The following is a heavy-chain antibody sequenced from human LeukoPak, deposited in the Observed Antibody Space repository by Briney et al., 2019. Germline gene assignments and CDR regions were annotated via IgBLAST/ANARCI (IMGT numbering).Heavy chain of an antibody. CDR1: GFTFSSYA. CDR2: ISGSGGST. Sequence: GGSLRLSCAASGFTFSSYAMSWVRQAPGKGLEWVSAISGSGGSTYYADSVKGRFTISRDNSTNTLYLQMDSLRAEDTAVYSFACRAPYYYRPRIVYCGERTLGTVSS. D-gene: IGHD3-10*01. CDR3: ACRAPYYYRPRIVY. J-gene: IGHJ4*02. V-gene: IGHV3-23*01.